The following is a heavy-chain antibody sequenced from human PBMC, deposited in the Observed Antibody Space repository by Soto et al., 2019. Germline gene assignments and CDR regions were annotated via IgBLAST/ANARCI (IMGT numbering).Heavy chain of an antibody. V-gene: IGHV1-3*01. CDR1: GYTFTTYA. CDR3: ARWHCSSTSCYHMEYYFDY. J-gene: IGHJ4*02. CDR2: INAGNGNT. D-gene: IGHD2-2*01. Sequence: ASAKVSSKGSGYTFTTYAVQWVRQAPGQRLEWMGWINAGNGNTKYSQKFQGRVSITRDISATTAYMELSSLRSEDTAVYYCARWHCSSTSCYHMEYYFDYWGQGTLVTVSS.